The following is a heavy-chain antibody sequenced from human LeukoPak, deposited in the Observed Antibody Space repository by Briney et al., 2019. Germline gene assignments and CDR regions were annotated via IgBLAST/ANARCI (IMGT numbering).Heavy chain of an antibody. Sequence: PSETLSLTCTISGYSINSGFYWGWIRQPPGKGLEWIGSIYHSGSTHYKSSLKSRVTISVDTSKNQFSLKLNSVTAADTAVYYCARGGYYGSGNDFRFDPWGQGTLVTVSS. CDR1: GYSINSGFY. D-gene: IGHD3-10*01. V-gene: IGHV4-38-2*02. CDR2: IYHSGST. CDR3: ARGGYYGSGNDFRFDP. J-gene: IGHJ5*02.